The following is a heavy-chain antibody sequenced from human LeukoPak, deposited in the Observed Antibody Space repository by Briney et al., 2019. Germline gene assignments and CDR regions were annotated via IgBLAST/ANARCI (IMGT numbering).Heavy chain of an antibody. CDR3: AKDGATLLWFGAGAFDI. V-gene: IGHV3-23*01. Sequence: GGSLRLSCAASGFTFSSYGMSWVRQAPGKGLEWVSAISGSGGSTYYADSVKGRFTISRDNSKNTLYLQMNSLRAEDTAVYYCAKDGATLLWFGAGAFDIWGQGTMVTVSS. CDR1: GFTFSSYG. J-gene: IGHJ3*02. D-gene: IGHD3-10*01. CDR2: ISGSGGST.